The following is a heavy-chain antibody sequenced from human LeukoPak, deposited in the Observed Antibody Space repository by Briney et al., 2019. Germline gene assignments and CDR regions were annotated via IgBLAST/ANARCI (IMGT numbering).Heavy chain of an antibody. CDR3: ARGHSSMEM. J-gene: IGHJ6*02. CDR1: GFTFSHFY. V-gene: IGHV3-11*05. Sequence: GGSLRRRCAASGFTFSHFYMTWIRQAPGKGLEWVSYISPSSSYTNYADSVKGRFTISRDNAKNSLYLQMNSLRVEDTAVYYCARGHSSMEMCGQGTTVTVSS. CDR2: ISPSSSYT.